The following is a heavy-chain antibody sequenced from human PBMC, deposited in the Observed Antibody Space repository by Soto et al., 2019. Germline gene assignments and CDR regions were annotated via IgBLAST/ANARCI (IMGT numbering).Heavy chain of an antibody. J-gene: IGHJ4*02. CDR2: IIPIFGTA. CDR1: GGTFSSYA. Sequence: SVKVSCKASGGTFSSYAISWVRQPPGQGLEWMGGIIPIFGTANYAQKFQGRVTITADKSTSTAYMELSSLRSEDTAVYYCARGYDSSGYLAFDYWGQGTLVTVSS. CDR3: ARGYDSSGYLAFDY. D-gene: IGHD3-22*01. V-gene: IGHV1-69*06.